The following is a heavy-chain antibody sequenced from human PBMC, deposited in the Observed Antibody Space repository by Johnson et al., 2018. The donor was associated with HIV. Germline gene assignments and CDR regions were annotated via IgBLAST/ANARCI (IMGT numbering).Heavy chain of an antibody. CDR2: ISWNSGSI. J-gene: IGHJ3*02. V-gene: IGHV3-48*01. D-gene: IGHD2-15*01. CDR3: ARVRQPVVDDASDI. Sequence: VQLVESGGGLVKPGGSLRLSCEASGFTFSNAWMSWVRQAPGKGLEWVSGISWNSGSIGYADSVKGRFTISRDNSKNTRYLQMNSLRTEDTVVYYCARVRQPVVDDASDIWGQGTMVTVSS. CDR1: GFTFSNAW.